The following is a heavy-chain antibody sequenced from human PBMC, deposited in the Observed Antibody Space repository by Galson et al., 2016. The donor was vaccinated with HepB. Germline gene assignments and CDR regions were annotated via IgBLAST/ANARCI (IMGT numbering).Heavy chain of an antibody. J-gene: IGHJ4*02. Sequence: SETLSLTCAVYGGSFSGYYWSWIRQPPGKGLEWIGEINHSGSTNYNPSLESRVTISVDTSKTQCSLKLSSVSAADTAVYYCASRRGYDGSYPAGWGQGTLVTVSS. CDR3: ASRRGYDGSYPAG. V-gene: IGHV4-34*01. CDR1: GGSFSGYY. D-gene: IGHD1-26*01. CDR2: INHSGST.